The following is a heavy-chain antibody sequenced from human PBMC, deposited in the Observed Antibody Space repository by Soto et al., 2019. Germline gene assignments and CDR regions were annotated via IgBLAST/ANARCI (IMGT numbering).Heavy chain of an antibody. CDR1: GFTLSNYG. D-gene: IGHD3-10*01. J-gene: IGHJ5*02. V-gene: IGHV3-33*01. Sequence: QVQLVESGGGVVQPGRSLTPSCVASGFTLSNYGMHWVRQAPGKGLEWVAVIWYDGTATYSVDSVKGRFSISRDNAKNELFLQLSSLRAEDTAVYYCARNVGSSGSSRWFDTWGQGTLVTVSS. CDR2: IWYDGTAT. CDR3: ARNVGSSGSSRWFDT.